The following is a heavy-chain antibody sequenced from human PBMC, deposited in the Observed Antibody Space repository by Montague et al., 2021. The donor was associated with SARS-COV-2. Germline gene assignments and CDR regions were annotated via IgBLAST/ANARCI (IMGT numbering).Heavy chain of an antibody. V-gene: IGHV2-70*11. J-gene: IGHJ6*02. CDR1: GFSLSTSGMC. CDR2: IDWDDDK. CDR3: ARRTYDILTGYDYGMDV. Sequence: PALVKPTKTLTLTCTFSGFSLSTSGMCVSWIRQPPGKALEWLARIDWDDDKYYSTSLKTRLTISKDTSKNQAVLTMTNMDPVDTATYYCARRTYDILTGYDYGMDVWGQGTTVTVSS. D-gene: IGHD3-9*01.